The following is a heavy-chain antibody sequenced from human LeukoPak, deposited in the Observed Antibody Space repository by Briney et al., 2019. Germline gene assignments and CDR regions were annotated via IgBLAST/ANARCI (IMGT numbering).Heavy chain of an antibody. Sequence: SETLSLTCTVSGGSISSYYWSWIRQPPGKGLEWIGSIYYSGSTTYNPSLKSRVTISVDTSKNQFSLKQSSVTAADTAVYYCASARWGSDAFDIWGQGTMVTASS. J-gene: IGHJ3*02. CDR3: ASARWGSDAFDI. D-gene: IGHD7-27*01. CDR1: GGSISSYY. V-gene: IGHV4-59*01. CDR2: IYYSGST.